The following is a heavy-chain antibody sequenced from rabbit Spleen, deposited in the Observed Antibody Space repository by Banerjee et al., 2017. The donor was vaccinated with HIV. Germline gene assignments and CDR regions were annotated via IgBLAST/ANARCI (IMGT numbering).Heavy chain of an antibody. V-gene: IGHV1S40*01. CDR1: GSSFSGSYW. CDR3: ARDLDAVIGWNFGW. Sequence: QSLEESGGDLVKPGASLTLTCTASGSSFSGSYWMCWVRQAPGKGLEWIGCINVITGKAVYASWTKGRFAFSKTSSTTVTLQMTSLTAADTATYFCARDLDAVIGWNFGWWGPGTLVTVS. CDR2: INVITGKA. J-gene: IGHJ6*01. D-gene: IGHD4-1*01.